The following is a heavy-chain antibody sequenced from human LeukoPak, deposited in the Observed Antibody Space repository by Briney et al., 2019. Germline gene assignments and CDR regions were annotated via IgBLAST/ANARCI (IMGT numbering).Heavy chain of an antibody. J-gene: IGHJ4*02. D-gene: IGHD1-1*01. CDR1: GDSISSARNY. V-gene: IGHV4-39*01. CDR2: IYSSGST. CDR3: ARHLSGTTMAHYFDF. Sequence: PSETLSLTCSVSGDSISSARNYWGWIRQFPGKGLEWLASIYSSGSTHSNPSLKSRVSISIDTSKNQFSLKLYSVTASDAAIYYCARHLSGTTMAHYFDFWGQGTLVTVSS.